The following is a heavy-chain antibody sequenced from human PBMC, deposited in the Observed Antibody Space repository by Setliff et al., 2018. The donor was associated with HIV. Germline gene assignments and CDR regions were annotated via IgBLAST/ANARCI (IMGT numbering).Heavy chain of an antibody. CDR1: GVSISAYF. CDR2: IDNSGNT. V-gene: IGHV4-59*01. J-gene: IGHJ4*02. Sequence: PSETLSLTCAVSGVSISAYFWSWIRQSPEKGLEWIGYIDNSGNTNYSPSLKSRITISRDTSKNQFSLKLNSVTAADAAVYYCARSTPSVGYISEHWGKGTLVTVSA. D-gene: IGHD5-12*01. CDR3: ARSTPSVGYISEH.